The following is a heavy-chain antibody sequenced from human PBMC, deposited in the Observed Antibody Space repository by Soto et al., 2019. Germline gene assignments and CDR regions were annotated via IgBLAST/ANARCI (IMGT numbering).Heavy chain of an antibody. Sequence: GGSLRLSCAASGFTVSSNYMSWVRQTPGKGLEWVSVIYSGGSTYFADSVKGRFTISRDNSKNTLYLQLNSLRAEDTAVYYCATYHRHEGCSTDCRPFDSWGHGTLVTVSS. CDR3: ATYHRHEGCSTDCRPFDS. CDR2: IYSGGST. D-gene: IGHD2-21*02. J-gene: IGHJ4*01. CDR1: GFTVSSNY. V-gene: IGHV3-66*01.